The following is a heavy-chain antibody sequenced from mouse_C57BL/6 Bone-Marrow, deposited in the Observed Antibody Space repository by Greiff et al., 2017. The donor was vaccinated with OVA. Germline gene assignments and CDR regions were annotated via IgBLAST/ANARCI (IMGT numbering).Heavy chain of an antibody. CDR2: IRLKSDNYAT. J-gene: IGHJ3*01. Sequence: EVMLVESGGGLVQPGGSMKLSCVASGFTFSNYWMNWVRQSPEKGLEWVAQIRLKSDNYATHYAESVKGRFTISRDDSKSSVYLQMNNLRAEDTGIYYCTGQLLAWFAYWGQGTLVTVSA. CDR1: GFTFSNYW. CDR3: TGQLLAWFAY. V-gene: IGHV6-3*01. D-gene: IGHD1-1*01.